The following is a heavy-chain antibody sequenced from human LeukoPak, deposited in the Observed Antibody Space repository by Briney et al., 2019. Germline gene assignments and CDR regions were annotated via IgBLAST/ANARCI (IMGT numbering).Heavy chain of an antibody. J-gene: IGHJ4*02. Sequence: GSLRLSCAASGFTFSSYSMNWIRQPPGKGLEWIGEINHSGSTNYNPSLKSRVTISVDTSKNQFSLKLSSVTAADTAVYYCARGGGYYYWGQGTLVTVSS. D-gene: IGHD5-12*01. CDR2: INHSGST. V-gene: IGHV4-34*01. CDR1: GFTFSSYS. CDR3: ARGGGYYY.